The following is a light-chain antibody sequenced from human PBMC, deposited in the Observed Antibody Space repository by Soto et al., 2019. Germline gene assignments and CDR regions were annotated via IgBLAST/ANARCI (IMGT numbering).Light chain of an antibody. CDR3: RQFYPWLET. Sequence: ASQYIGSAVAWYHQRSGQAPRLLIYGASTRATGIPARFIGSGSGTDFTLTFSSLQSEDFAVYFCRQFYPWLETFGDGTRVDIK. CDR1: QYIGSA. J-gene: IGKJ1*01. CDR2: GAS. V-gene: IGKV3-15*01.